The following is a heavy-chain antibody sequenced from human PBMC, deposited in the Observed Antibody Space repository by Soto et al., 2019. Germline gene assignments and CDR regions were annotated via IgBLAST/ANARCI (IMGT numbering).Heavy chain of an antibody. Sequence: PGGSLRLSCAASGFTFSRYWMSWVRQAPGKGLEWVANIKQDGSEKYYVDSVKGRFTISRDNAKNSLYLQMNSLRAEDTAVYYCARDRSRGFDPWGQGTLVNVSS. CDR2: IKQDGSEK. J-gene: IGHJ5*02. V-gene: IGHV3-7*01. CDR1: GFTFSRYW. CDR3: ARDRSRGFDP.